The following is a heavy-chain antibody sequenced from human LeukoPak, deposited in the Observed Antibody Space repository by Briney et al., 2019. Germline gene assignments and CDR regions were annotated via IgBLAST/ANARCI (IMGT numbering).Heavy chain of an antibody. CDR3: AKGSLGSWYYFDY. J-gene: IGHJ4*02. Sequence: PGGSLRLSCAASGFTFGTSAMSWVRQAPGKGPEWVSTFGRSGSDTYYSDSVKGRFTIFRDNSKNTLYVQMNSLRDEDTAVYYCAKGSLGSWYYFDYWGQGTLVTVSS. CDR2: FGRSGSDT. D-gene: IGHD6-13*01. CDR1: GFTFGTSA. V-gene: IGHV3-23*01.